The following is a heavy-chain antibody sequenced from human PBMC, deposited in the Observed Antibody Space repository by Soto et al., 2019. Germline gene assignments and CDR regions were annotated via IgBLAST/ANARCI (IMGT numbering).Heavy chain of an antibody. CDR1: GFTFSSYW. D-gene: IGHD3-3*01. CDR3: ARRLLEWLFRPLHYYYYMDV. V-gene: IGHV3-7*01. Sequence: GGSLRLSCAASGFTFSSYWMSWVRQAPGKGLEWVANIKQDGSEKYYVDSVKGRFTISRDNAKNSLYLQMNSLRAEDTAVYYCARRLLEWLFRPLHYYYYMDVWGKGTTVTVSS. J-gene: IGHJ6*03. CDR2: IKQDGSEK.